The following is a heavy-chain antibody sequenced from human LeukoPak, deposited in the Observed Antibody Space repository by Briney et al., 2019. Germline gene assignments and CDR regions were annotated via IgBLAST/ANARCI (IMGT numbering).Heavy chain of an antibody. Sequence: ASVKVSCKASGYTFTSYAMHWVRQAPGQRLEWMGWINAGNGNTKYSQKFQGRVTITRDTSASTAYMELSSLRSEDTAVYYCARERYYDSSGYGYDYWGQGTLVTVSS. V-gene: IGHV1-3*01. CDR3: ARERYYDSSGYGYDY. D-gene: IGHD3-22*01. CDR1: GYTFTSYA. J-gene: IGHJ4*02. CDR2: INAGNGNT.